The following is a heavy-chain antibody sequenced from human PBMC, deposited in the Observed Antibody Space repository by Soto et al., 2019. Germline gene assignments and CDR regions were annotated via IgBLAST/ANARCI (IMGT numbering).Heavy chain of an antibody. CDR1: GYSFTSYW. CDR2: IDPSDSYT. V-gene: IGHV5-10-1*01. CDR3: ARSSYGSEYYYYDMDV. D-gene: IGHD5-18*01. J-gene: IGHJ6*02. Sequence: GESLKISCKGSGYSFTSYWISWVRQMPGKGLEWMGRIDPSDSYTNYSPSFQGHVTISADKSISTAYLQWSSLKASDTAMYYCARSSYGSEYYYYDMDVWGQGTTVTVSS.